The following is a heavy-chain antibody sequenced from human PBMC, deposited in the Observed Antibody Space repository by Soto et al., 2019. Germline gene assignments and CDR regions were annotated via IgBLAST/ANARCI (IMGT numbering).Heavy chain of an antibody. CDR2: IKQDGSEK. CDR1: GFTFSSYW. Sequence: GGSMRLSCAASGFTFSSYWMSWVRQAPGKGLEWVANIKQDGSEKYYVDSVKGRFTISRDNAKNSLYLQMNSLRAEDTAVYYCARDGVKVLRYFDWLPYYYGMDVWGQGTTVTVSS. D-gene: IGHD3-9*01. CDR3: ARDGVKVLRYFDWLPYYYGMDV. J-gene: IGHJ6*02. V-gene: IGHV3-7*03.